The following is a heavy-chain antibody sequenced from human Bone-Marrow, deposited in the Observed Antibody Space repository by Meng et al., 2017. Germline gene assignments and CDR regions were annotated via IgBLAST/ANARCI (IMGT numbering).Heavy chain of an antibody. Sequence: VQLQGSGPGLVKPAQSLSLPCSVSGGSINSAGYYWSWIRQHPGKGLEWIGYIYYTENTYYNPSLKSPMTISLDKSKNQFSLKLNSVTVADTAVYYCARGRASCSSGGCSLGWFDPWGQGTLVTVSS. J-gene: IGHJ5*02. V-gene: IGHV4-31*01. D-gene: IGHD2-15*01. CDR3: ARGRASCSSGGCSLGWFDP. CDR1: GGSINSAGYY. CDR2: IYYTENT.